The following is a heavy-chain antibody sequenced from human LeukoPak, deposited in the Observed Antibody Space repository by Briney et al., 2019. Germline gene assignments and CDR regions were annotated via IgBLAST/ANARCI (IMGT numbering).Heavy chain of an antibody. CDR1: GFTVSSNY. CDR2: FYSGGST. CDR3: AKDYYDSSGSFYY. Sequence: PGGSLRLSCAASGFTVSSNYMSWVRQAPGKGLEWVSVFYSGGSTYYADSVKGRFTISRDNSKNTLYLQMNSLRAEDTAVYYCAKDYYDSSGSFYYWGQGTLVTVSS. J-gene: IGHJ4*02. V-gene: IGHV3-53*01. D-gene: IGHD3-22*01.